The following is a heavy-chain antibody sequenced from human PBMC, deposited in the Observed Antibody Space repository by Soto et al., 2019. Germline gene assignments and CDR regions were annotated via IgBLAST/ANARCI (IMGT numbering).Heavy chain of an antibody. CDR3: ARGPVTPYNWFDP. J-gene: IGHJ5*02. V-gene: IGHV4-31*03. Sequence: PTETLSLTCTVSVCSISSGGYYWSWIRQHPGKSLEWNGYIYYIGSTYYNTSLKSRITISVDSSKNQFSLKLSSVTAADTAVYYCARGPVTPYNWFDPWGQGTLVTVSS. D-gene: IGHD4-4*01. CDR2: IYYIGST. CDR1: VCSISSGGYY.